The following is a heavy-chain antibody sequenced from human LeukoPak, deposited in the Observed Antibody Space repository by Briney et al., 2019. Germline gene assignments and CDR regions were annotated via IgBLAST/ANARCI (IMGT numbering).Heavy chain of an antibody. D-gene: IGHD6-13*01. CDR2: ISTSGDIV. CDR3: ARDIAAAGNY. CDR1: GFTFTDYY. J-gene: IGHJ4*02. Sequence: GGSLRLSCTVSGFTFTDYYMTWIRQAPGKGLEWLAYISTSGDIVSYADSVKGRFTISRDNSKNTLYLQMNSLRAEDTAVYYCARDIAAAGNYWGQGTLVTVSS. V-gene: IGHV3-11*04.